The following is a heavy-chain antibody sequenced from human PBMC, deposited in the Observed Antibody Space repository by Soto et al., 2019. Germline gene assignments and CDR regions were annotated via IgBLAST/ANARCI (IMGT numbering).Heavy chain of an antibody. Sequence: GASVKVSCKASGYTFSSYDINWVRQATGQGLEWMGWLNPNSGDTGYAQKFQGRVTLTRNTSINTAYIELGSLTSDDTAVYYCATSGGGWYLYWG. CDR1: GYTFSSYD. CDR3: ATSGGGWYLY. V-gene: IGHV1-8*01. D-gene: IGHD6-19*01. J-gene: IGHJ4*01. CDR2: LNPNSGDT.